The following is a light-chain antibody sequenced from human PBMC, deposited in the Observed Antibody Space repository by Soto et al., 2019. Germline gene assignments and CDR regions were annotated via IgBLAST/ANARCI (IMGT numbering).Light chain of an antibody. CDR2: HAS. Sequence: ETVLTQSPATLSLSPGETATLSCRASEYVDIYLAWYQQKPGQAPRLLIYHASNRATGIPARFSGSGSGTYFTLTISSLEPEDSAVYYCQQRRNWPPLTFGGGTRVEIK. CDR3: QQRRNWPPLT. CDR1: EYVDIY. J-gene: IGKJ4*01. V-gene: IGKV3-11*01.